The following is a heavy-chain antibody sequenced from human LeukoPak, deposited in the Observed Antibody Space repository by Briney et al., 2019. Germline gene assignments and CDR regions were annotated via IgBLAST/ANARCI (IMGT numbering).Heavy chain of an antibody. J-gene: IGHJ4*02. CDR1: GVSLSRHH. V-gene: IGHV4-59*11. CDR3: ARGGGWSTYYFDY. Sequence: SETLSLTCTVSGVSLSRHHWSWIRQPPGKGLEWIGYIYYSGTTNYNPSLKSRVTISGDTSKNQFSLKVSSVTAADTAVYYCARGGGWSTYYFDYWGQGTLVTVSS. CDR2: IYYSGTT. D-gene: IGHD6-19*01.